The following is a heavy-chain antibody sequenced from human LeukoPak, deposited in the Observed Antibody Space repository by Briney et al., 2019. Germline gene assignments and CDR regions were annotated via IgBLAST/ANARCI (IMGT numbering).Heavy chain of an antibody. V-gene: IGHV4-59*01. CDR3: AREESATYSGSYRNWFDP. CDR1: GGSISSYY. CDR2: IYYSGST. J-gene: IGHJ5*02. Sequence: SETLSLTCTVSGGSISSYYWSWIRQPPGKGLEWIGYIYYSGSTNYNPSLKSRVTISVDTSKNQFSLKLSSVTAADTAVYYYAREESATYSGSYRNWFDPWGQGTLVTVSS. D-gene: IGHD1-26*01.